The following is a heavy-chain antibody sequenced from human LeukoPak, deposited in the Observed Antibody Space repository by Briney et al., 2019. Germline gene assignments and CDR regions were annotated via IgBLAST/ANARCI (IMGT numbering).Heavy chain of an antibody. CDR3: ARDLSEYYDFWSGYYIWFDP. D-gene: IGHD3-3*01. Sequence: ASVKVSCKASGYTFTGYYMHWVRQAPGQGLEWMGWINPNSGGTNYAQKFQGRVTMTRDTSISTAYMELSRLRSDDTAVYYCARDLSEYYDFWSGYYIWFDPWGQGTLVTVSS. J-gene: IGHJ5*02. CDR2: INPNSGGT. CDR1: GYTFTGYY. V-gene: IGHV1-2*02.